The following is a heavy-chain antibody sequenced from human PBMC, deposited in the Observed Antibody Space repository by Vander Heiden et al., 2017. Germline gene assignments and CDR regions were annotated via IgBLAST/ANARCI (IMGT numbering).Heavy chain of an antibody. J-gene: IGHJ4*02. D-gene: IGHD1-26*01. V-gene: IGHV4-59*01. CDR3: ARGGATDLDY. CDR1: GGSISRYY. CDR2: IYYSGST. Sequence: QVHLLESGPGLSRPSETLCLLCTVSGGSISRYYWSSNRQPPRKGLEWIGYIYYSGSTNYTPSLKSRVTISVDTSKNQFSLKLSSVTAAETAVYYCARGGATDLDYWGQGTLVTVSS.